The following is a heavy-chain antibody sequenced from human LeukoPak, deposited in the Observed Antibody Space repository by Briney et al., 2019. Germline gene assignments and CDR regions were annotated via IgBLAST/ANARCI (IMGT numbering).Heavy chain of an antibody. V-gene: IGHV4-59*01. Sequence: SDTLALTCTVCGHSITSYYWRWVRQPPGKGLEWMGYIYYNWSPNYNTSLKSRVTISVDTSKSQFSLTLSSVTAADTAVYYCARDLRYDSSVWAFDYWGQGKLLTVSS. CDR1: GHSITSYY. CDR3: ARDLRYDSSVWAFDY. CDR2: IYYNWSP. J-gene: IGHJ4*02. D-gene: IGHD3-22*01.